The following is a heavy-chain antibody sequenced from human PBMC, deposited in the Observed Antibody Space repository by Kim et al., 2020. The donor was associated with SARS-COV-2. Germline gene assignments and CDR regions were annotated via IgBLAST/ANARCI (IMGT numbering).Heavy chain of an antibody. D-gene: IGHD3-22*01. CDR1: GGSISSYY. CDR3: ARANPQAYYYDSSLKSWAFDI. CDR2: IYYSGST. V-gene: IGHV4-59*01. Sequence: SETLSLTCTVSGGSISSYYWSWIRQPPGKGLEWIGYIYYSGSTNYNPPLKSRVTISVDTSKNQFSLKLSSVTAADTAVYYCARANPQAYYYDSSLKSWAFDIWGQGTMVTVSS. J-gene: IGHJ3*02.